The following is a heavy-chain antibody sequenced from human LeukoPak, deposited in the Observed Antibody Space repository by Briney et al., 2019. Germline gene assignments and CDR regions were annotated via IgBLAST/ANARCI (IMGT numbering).Heavy chain of an antibody. CDR1: GFTVSSNY. D-gene: IGHD3-3*01. V-gene: IGHV3-66*01. CDR2: IYSGGST. Sequence: GGSLRLSCAASGFTVSSNYMSWVRQAPGKGLEWVSVIYSGGSTYYADSVKGRFTISRDNSKNTLYLQMNSLRAEDTAVYYCARGDNYDFWSGYYFLGYWGQGTLVTVSS. CDR3: ARGDNYDFWSGYYFLGY. J-gene: IGHJ4*02.